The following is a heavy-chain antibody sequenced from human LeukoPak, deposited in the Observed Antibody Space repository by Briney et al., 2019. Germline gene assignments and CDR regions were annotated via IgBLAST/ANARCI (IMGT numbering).Heavy chain of an antibody. CDR3: AKLAAAGISTDY. J-gene: IGHJ4*02. CDR2: ISYDGSNK. CDR1: GFTFSIYG. Sequence: PGGALRLSCAASGFTFSIYGMHWVRQAPGKGLEWVAVISYDGSNKYYADSVKGRFTISRDNSKNTLYLQMNGLRAEDTAVYYCAKLAAAGISTDYWGQGTLVTVSS. V-gene: IGHV3-30*18. D-gene: IGHD6-13*01.